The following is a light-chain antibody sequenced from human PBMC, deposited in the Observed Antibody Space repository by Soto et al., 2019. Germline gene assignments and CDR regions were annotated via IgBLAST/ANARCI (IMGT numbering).Light chain of an antibody. CDR3: QQYSNWPQT. CDR1: QSVDITN. Sequence: EIVLTPSPGTLSLSPGERATLSCRASQSVDITNLAWYQQIPGQAPRLLIYGASTRATGIPARLSGSGSGTEFTLTISSLQSEDFAVYYCQQYSNWPQTFGQGTKVDIK. CDR2: GAS. V-gene: IGKV3-15*01. J-gene: IGKJ1*01.